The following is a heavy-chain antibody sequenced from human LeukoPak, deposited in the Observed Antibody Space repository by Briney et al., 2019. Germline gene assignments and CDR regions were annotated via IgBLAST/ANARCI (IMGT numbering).Heavy chain of an antibody. CDR3: ARADRSRGDAFDI. D-gene: IGHD3-10*01. Sequence: SETLSLTCTVSGGSISSTNYYWGWIRQPPGKGLEWIGSIFYSGSTYCKPSLKSRVTISVDTSKNQFSLKLTSVTAADTAVYYCARADRSRGDAFDIWGQGTPVTVSS. CDR1: GGSISSTNYY. V-gene: IGHV4-39*07. J-gene: IGHJ3*02. CDR2: IFYSGST.